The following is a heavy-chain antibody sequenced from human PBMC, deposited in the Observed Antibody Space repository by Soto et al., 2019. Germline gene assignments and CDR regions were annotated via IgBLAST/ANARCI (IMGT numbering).Heavy chain of an antibody. D-gene: IGHD2-15*01. CDR3: AKDQVVTPEYYFDS. CDR2: ISGSGGST. CDR1: GFTFRTYA. J-gene: IGHJ4*02. V-gene: IGHV3-23*01. Sequence: GGSLRLSCAASGFTFRTYARSWVRQAPGKGLEWVSAISGSGGSTYYADSVKGRFTISRDNSKNTVYLQMNSLRGEDTAVYYCAKDQVVTPEYYFDSWGQGTLVTVSS.